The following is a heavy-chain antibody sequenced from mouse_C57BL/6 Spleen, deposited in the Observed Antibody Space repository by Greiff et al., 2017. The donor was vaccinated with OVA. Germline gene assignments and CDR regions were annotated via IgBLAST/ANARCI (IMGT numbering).Heavy chain of an antibody. Sequence: EVHLVESEGGLVQPGSSMKLSCTASGFTFSDYYMAWVRQVPEKGLEWVANINYDGSSTYYLDSLKSRFIISRDNAKNILYLQMSSLKSEDTATDYCARGDYYGSSLWFAYWGQGTLVTVSA. J-gene: IGHJ3*01. CDR2: INYDGSST. D-gene: IGHD1-1*01. V-gene: IGHV5-16*01. CDR1: GFTFSDYY. CDR3: ARGDYYGSSLWFAY.